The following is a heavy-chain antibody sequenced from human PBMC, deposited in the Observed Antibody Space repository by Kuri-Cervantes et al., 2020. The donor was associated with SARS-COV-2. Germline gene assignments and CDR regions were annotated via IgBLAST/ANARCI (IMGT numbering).Heavy chain of an antibody. D-gene: IGHD2-2*01. CDR3: ARDPYCSSTSCPYYYGMDV. V-gene: IGHV3-21*04. J-gene: IGHJ6*02. CDR2: ISSSSSYI. CDR1: GFTFSSYS. Sequence: GGSLRLSCAASGFTFSSYSMNWVRQAPGKGLEWVSSISSSSSYIYYADSVKGRFTISRDNAKNSLYLQMNSLRAEDTAVYYCARDPYCSSTSCPYYYGMDVWGQGTTVTVSS.